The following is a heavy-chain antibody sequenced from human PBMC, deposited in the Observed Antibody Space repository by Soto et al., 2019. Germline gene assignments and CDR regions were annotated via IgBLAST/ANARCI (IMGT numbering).Heavy chain of an antibody. CDR1: GFAFSDYY. Sequence: LRLSCADSGFAFSDYYMSWIRRAPGKGLEWVSYISSSSSYTNYADSVKGRFTISRDNAKNSLYLQMNSLRAEDTAVYYCARDHHRYSGYDYVDYWGQGTLVTVSS. D-gene: IGHD5-12*01. J-gene: IGHJ4*02. CDR2: ISSSSSYT. CDR3: ARDHHRYSGYDYVDY. V-gene: IGHV3-11*05.